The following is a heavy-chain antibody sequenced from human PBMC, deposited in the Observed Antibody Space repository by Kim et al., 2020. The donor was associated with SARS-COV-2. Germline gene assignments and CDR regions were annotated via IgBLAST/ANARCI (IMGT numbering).Heavy chain of an antibody. CDR1: GFTFSSYA. Sequence: GGSLRLSCAASGFTFSSYAMSWVRQAPGKGLEWVSAISGSGGSTYYADSVKGRFTISRDNSKNTLYLQMNSLRAEDTAVYYCAKVYYDILTGYYDYYFDYWGQGTLRTVSS. CDR3: AKVYYDILTGYYDYYFDY. V-gene: IGHV3-23*01. CDR2: ISGSGGST. J-gene: IGHJ4*02. D-gene: IGHD3-9*01.